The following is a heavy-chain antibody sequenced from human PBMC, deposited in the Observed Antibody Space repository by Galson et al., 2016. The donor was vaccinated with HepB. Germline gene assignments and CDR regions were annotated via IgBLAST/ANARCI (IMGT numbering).Heavy chain of an antibody. J-gene: IGHJ6*02. CDR2: ISTFNGYT. V-gene: IGHV1-18*01. CDR3: ARDGLRFLEWLRDGMDV. D-gene: IGHD3-3*01. Sequence: SVKVSCKASGYSFSSYGISWVRQAPGQGLVWLGWISTFNGYTKYAQKLRGRVTMTTDTSTSTAYMELRSLRSDDTAVYYCARDGLRFLEWLRDGMDVWGQGTTVTVSS. CDR1: GYSFSSYG.